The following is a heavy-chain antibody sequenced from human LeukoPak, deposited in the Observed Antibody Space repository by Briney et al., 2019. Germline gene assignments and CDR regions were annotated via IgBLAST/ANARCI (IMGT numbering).Heavy chain of an antibody. D-gene: IGHD6-13*01. V-gene: IGHV4-39*07. Sequence: SETLSLTCTVSGGSISSSSYYWGWIRQPPGKGLEWIGSIYYSGSTNYNPSLKSRVTISVDTSKNQFSLKLSSVTAADTAVYYCARGVAAAGTAFDYWGQGTLVTVSS. CDR1: GGSISSSSYY. CDR3: ARGVAAAGTAFDY. J-gene: IGHJ4*02. CDR2: IYYSGST.